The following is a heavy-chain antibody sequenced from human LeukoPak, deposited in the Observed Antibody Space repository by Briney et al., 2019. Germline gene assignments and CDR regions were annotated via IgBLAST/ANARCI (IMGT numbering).Heavy chain of an antibody. Sequence: GGSLRLSCAASEVPFTSSIITWVRQGPGKGLEWVSGISGSGVGTYYADSVRGRFSISRDNSKNTLHLKMNSLRAEDTAVYYCAAISPYCYMDVWGKGTTVTISS. CDR1: EVPFTSSI. V-gene: IGHV3-23*01. J-gene: IGHJ6*03. CDR2: ISGSGVGT. CDR3: AAISPYCYMDV. D-gene: IGHD2-21*01.